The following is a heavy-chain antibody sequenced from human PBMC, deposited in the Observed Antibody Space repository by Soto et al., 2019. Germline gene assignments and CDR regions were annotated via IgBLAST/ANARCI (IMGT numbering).Heavy chain of an antibody. CDR2: IHPNSGIT. CDR1: GYSFIDYF. D-gene: IGHD2-8*01. J-gene: IGHJ4*02. CDR3: ARDMRRGMRVERPDY. V-gene: IGHV1-2*02. Sequence: QVQLVQSGAEVKKPGASMKVSCKASGYSFIDYFMHWVRQAPGQGLQWVGSIHPNSGITKFSPEFLGRVTRTRGTSINKAYLELDGLTSDDTGMYFCARDMRRGMRVERPDYLGQGTLLTVSS.